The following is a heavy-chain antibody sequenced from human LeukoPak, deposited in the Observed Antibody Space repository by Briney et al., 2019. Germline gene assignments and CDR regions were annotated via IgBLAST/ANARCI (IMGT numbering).Heavy chain of an antibody. Sequence: ASVKVSCKASGYTFTSYDINWVRQATGQGLEWMGWMNPNSGNTGYAHKFQGRLSMTTTTSISTAYTELSSLRSEDTAVYYCARDYYDFWSGYYYYYYYMDVWGKGTTVTVS. J-gene: IGHJ6*03. CDR3: ARDYYDFWSGYYYYYYYMDV. D-gene: IGHD3-3*01. CDR2: MNPNSGNT. CDR1: GYTFTSYD. V-gene: IGHV1-8*01.